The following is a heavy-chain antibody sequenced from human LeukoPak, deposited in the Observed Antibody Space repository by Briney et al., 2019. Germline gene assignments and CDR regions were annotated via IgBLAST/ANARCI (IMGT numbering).Heavy chain of an antibody. CDR1: GYSISSGYY. V-gene: IGHV4-38-2*02. J-gene: IGHJ3*02. CDR2: IYYSGST. CDR3: ARGRDAFDI. Sequence: SETLSLTCTVSGYSISSGYYWGWIRQPPGKGLEWIGSIYYSGSTYYNPSLKSRVTISVDTSKNQFSLKLSSVTAADTAVYYCARGRDAFDIWGQGTMVTVSS.